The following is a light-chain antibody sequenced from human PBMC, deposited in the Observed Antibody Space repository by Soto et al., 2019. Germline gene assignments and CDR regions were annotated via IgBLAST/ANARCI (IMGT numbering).Light chain of an antibody. CDR1: QGIRTW. CDR3: QQSNSTPT. V-gene: IGKV1-12*01. Sequence: DIQMTQSPSSVSASVGDRVAITCRASQGIRTWLAWYQQKPGKAPKVLIYAASSLQSGVPSRLSGSGSGTDFTLTISSLQPEDYATYYCQQSNSTPTFGGGTKVDI. J-gene: IGKJ4*01. CDR2: AAS.